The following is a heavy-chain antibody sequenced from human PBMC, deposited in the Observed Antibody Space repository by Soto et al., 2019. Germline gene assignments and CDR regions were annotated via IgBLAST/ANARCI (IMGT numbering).Heavy chain of an antibody. CDR2: INHSGST. J-gene: IGHJ5*02. V-gene: IGHV4-34*01. CDR3: ARVWTTVTNWFEP. D-gene: IGHD4-17*01. Sequence: PSETLSLTCAVYCGSFRGYYWSWIRQPPGKGLEWIGEINHSGSTNYNPSLKSRVTISVDKSKNQFSLKLSSVTAADTAVYYCARVWTTVTNWFEPWGQGTLVTVSS. CDR1: CGSFRGYY.